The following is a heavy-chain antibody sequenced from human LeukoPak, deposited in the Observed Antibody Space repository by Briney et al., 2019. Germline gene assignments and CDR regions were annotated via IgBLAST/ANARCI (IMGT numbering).Heavy chain of an antibody. CDR2: IWYDGSNK. V-gene: IGHV3-33*01. CDR1: GFTFGSYV. J-gene: IGHJ5*02. CDR3: PRESRYYDILTGYSARWFDP. Sequence: GGSLRLSCAASGFTFGSYVMHWVRQAPGKGLEWVAVIWYDGSNKYYADSVKGRFTISRDNSKNTLYLQMNSLRAEDTAVYYCPRESRYYDILTGYSARWFDPGAREPWSPSPQ. D-gene: IGHD3-9*01.